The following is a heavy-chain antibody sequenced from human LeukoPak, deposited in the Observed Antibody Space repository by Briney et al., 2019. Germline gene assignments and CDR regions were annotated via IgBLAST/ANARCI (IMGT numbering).Heavy chain of an antibody. CDR2: MNPNSGNT. CDR1: GYTFTSYD. V-gene: IGHV1-8*03. D-gene: IGHD3-22*01. Sequence: ASVKVSCKASGYTFTSYDINWVRQATGQRLEWMGWMNPNSGNTGYAQKFQGRVTITRNTSISTAYMELSSLRSEDTAVYYCARRLKGYYDSSGYYLDYWGQGTLVTVSS. CDR3: ARRLKGYYDSSGYYLDY. J-gene: IGHJ4*02.